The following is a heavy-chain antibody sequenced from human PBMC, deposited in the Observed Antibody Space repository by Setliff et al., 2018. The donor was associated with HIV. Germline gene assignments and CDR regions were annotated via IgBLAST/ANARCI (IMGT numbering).Heavy chain of an antibody. CDR1: GFTFSTYA. V-gene: IGHV3-23*01. CDR3: AKCGGTCWHNFFGP. J-gene: IGHJ5*02. D-gene: IGHD2-15*01. Sequence: GGSLRLSCASSGFTFSTYAMSWVRQAPGKGLEWVSSISASGGSKYYADSVKGRFTITRDNSKNTLYLQMSSLGAEDTAVYYCAKCGGTCWHNFFGPWGQGTLVTVSS. CDR2: ISASGGSK.